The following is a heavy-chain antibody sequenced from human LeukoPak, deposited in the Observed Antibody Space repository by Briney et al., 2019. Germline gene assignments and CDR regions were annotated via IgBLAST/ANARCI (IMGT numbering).Heavy chain of an antibody. Sequence: GRSLRLSCAASGFTFSSYVMHWVRQAPGKGLEWVSRINSDGSSTSYANSVKGRFTIPRDNAKNTLYLQMNSLRAEDTAVYYCARVYSSRNWFDPWGQGTLVTVSS. V-gene: IGHV3-74*01. J-gene: IGHJ5*02. CDR3: ARVYSSRNWFDP. CDR2: INSDGSST. D-gene: IGHD6-13*01. CDR1: GFTFSSYV.